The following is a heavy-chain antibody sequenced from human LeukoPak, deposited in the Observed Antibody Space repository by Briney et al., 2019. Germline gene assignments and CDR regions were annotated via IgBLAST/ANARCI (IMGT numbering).Heavy chain of an antibody. J-gene: IGHJ5*02. CDR3: ARRNYDILTGYSENWFDP. CDR2: IYPGDSDT. CDR1: GYSFTSYW. Sequence: GESLKISYKGSGYSFTSYWICWVRQMGEKRLEWMGIIYPGDSDTRYKQSFQSDVTISADKSISTAYLQWSSLKASDTAMYYCARRNYDILTGYSENWFDPWGQGTLVTVSS. V-gene: IGHV5-51*01. D-gene: IGHD3-9*01.